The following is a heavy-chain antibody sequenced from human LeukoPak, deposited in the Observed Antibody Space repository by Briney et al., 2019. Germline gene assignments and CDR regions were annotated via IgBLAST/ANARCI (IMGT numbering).Heavy chain of an antibody. J-gene: IGHJ4*02. CDR1: GFTLSSYA. D-gene: IGHD6-19*01. CDR3: AKGAKSSGWYFGHSDY. V-gene: IGHV3-23*01. CDR2: ISGSGGST. Sequence: GGSLRLSCAASGFTLSSYAMNWVRQAPGKGLEWVSAISGSGGSTYYADSVKGRFTISRDNSKNTLYLQMNSLRAEDTAVYYCAKGAKSSGWYFGHSDYWGQGTLVTVSS.